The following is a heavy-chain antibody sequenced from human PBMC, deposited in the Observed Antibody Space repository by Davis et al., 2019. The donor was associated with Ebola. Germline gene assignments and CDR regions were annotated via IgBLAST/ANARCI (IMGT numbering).Heavy chain of an antibody. V-gene: IGHV4-34*01. CDR1: GGSSSGYY. D-gene: IGHD2-21*02. Sequence: GSLRLSCAVYGGSSSGYYWSWIRQPPGKGLEWIGEINHSGSTNYNPSLKSRVTISVDKSKNQFSLKLSSVTAADTAVYYCERAPVVVTADGLYYYYGRDVWGQGTTVTVSS. J-gene: IGHJ6*02. CDR2: INHSGST. CDR3: ERAPVVVTADGLYYYYGRDV.